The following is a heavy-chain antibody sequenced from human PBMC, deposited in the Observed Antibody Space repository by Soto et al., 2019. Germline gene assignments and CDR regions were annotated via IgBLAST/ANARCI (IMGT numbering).Heavy chain of an antibody. Sequence: ASVKVSCKASGYTFTTYDINWVRQAPGQALEWVGWINTYNGNTNYAQKVQGRITVTTDTSTRTAYMELRSLRSDDTAVYYCAFWVGQVHGFGGPFDYWGQGIPVSAPQ. CDR2: INTYNGNT. J-gene: IGHJ4*02. V-gene: IGHV1-18*04. CDR3: AFWVGQVHGFGGPFDY. CDR1: GYTFTTYD. D-gene: IGHD3-16*01.